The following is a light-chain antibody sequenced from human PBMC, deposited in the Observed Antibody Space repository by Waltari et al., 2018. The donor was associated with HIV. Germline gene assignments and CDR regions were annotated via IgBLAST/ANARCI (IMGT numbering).Light chain of an antibody. CDR3: CSYAGSYTYV. CDR2: DVS. Sequence: QSALTQPRSVSGSPGQSVTISCTGTSSDVGGYNYVSWYQQHPGKAPKVSIYDVSKRPSGVPVRFSGSKSGNTASLTISGLQAEDEADYYCCSYAGSYTYVFGTGTKVTVL. CDR1: SSDVGGYNY. V-gene: IGLV2-11*01. J-gene: IGLJ1*01.